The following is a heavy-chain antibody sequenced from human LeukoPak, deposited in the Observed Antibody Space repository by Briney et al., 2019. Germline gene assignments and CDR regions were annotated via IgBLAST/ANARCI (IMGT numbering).Heavy chain of an antibody. CDR1: GFTFSSYD. Sequence: GGSLRLSCAASGFTFSSYDMHWVRQATGKGLEWVSAIGTAGDTYYPGSVKGRFTISRENAKNSLYLQMNSLRAGDTAVYYCARGFGYSSSWRDAFDIWGRGTMVTVSS. V-gene: IGHV3-13*01. CDR3: ARGFGYSSSWRDAFDI. D-gene: IGHD6-13*01. CDR2: IGTAGDT. J-gene: IGHJ3*02.